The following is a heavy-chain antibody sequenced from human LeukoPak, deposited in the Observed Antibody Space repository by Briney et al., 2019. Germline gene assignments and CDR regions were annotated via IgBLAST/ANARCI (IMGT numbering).Heavy chain of an antibody. CDR2: ISSYSGSTI. J-gene: IGHJ5*02. V-gene: IGHV3-48*02. CDR3: ARGLAP. Sequence: GGSLRLSCAASGFTFSSYSMNWVRQAPGKGLEWISYISSYSGSTIYYADSVKGRLTISRDNAKNALYLQMNSLRYEDTAVYHCARGLAPWGQGTLVTVSS. CDR1: GFTFSSYS.